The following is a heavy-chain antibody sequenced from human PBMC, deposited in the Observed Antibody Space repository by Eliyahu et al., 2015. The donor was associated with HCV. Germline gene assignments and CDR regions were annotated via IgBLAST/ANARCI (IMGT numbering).Heavy chain of an antibody. CDR3: AKGLDYDFWSGYRQYGMDV. Sequence: EVQLLESGGGLVQPGGSLRLSCAASGFTFXSYAMSWVRQAPGKGLEWVSAISGSGGSTYYADSVKGRFTISRDNSKNTLYLQMNSLRAEDTAVYYCAKGLDYDFWSGYRQYGMDVWGQGTTVTVSS. CDR1: GFTFXSYA. J-gene: IGHJ6*02. CDR2: ISGSGGST. V-gene: IGHV3-23*01. D-gene: IGHD3-3*01.